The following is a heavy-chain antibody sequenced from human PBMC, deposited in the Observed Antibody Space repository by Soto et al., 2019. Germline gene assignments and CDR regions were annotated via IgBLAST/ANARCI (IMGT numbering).Heavy chain of an antibody. Sequence: SETLSLTCTVDSASLSNYSWSWIRQPAGKGLEWIGRIFPTGNTDYNPSLRSRVTMSVDTSKNQFSLKLNSVTAADTAVYYCARGSLGPDYWGPGTLVTGSS. CDR1: SASLSNYS. D-gene: IGHD1-26*01. CDR2: IFPTGNT. V-gene: IGHV4-4*07. CDR3: ARGSLGPDY. J-gene: IGHJ4*02.